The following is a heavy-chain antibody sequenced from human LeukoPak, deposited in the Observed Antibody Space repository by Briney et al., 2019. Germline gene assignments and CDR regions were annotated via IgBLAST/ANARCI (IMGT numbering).Heavy chain of an antibody. CDR2: VYSGGST. V-gene: IGHV3-53*01. Sequence: PGGSLRLSCAASGFTVSSTYVSWVRQAPGKGLEWVSVVYSGGSTYYADSVKGRFTISRDNSKNTLYLQMNSLRAEDTAVYYCARDRLYSSASEDYWGQGTLVTVSS. CDR3: ARDRLYSSASEDY. D-gene: IGHD6-6*01. J-gene: IGHJ4*02. CDR1: GFTVSSTY.